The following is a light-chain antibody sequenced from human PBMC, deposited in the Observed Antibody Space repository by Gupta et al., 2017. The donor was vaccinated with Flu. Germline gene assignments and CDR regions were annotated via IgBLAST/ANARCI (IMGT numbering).Light chain of an antibody. CDR2: AAS. CDR3: QQVNSYPYT. J-gene: IGKJ2*01. V-gene: IGKV1-9*01. Sequence: PSFLSASIGDRVTITCQASQGISSYLAWYQQKPGKAPNLLIYAASTLQSGVPSRFSGSKSGREFSLTISSLRPEDFATYYCQQVNSYPYTFGQGTKLEIK. CDR1: QGISSY.